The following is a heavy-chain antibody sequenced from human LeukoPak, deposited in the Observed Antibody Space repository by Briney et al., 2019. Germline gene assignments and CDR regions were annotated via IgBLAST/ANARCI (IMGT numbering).Heavy chain of an antibody. Sequence: SETLSLTCTVSGGSITNYYWSWIRQPPGKGLEWIGFSYYNGNTNYNPSLKSRVTISVDMSKNQFSLSLRSVTAADTAVYYCARDRLQLQSWGQGTLVTVSS. V-gene: IGHV4-59*01. CDR1: GGSITNYY. D-gene: IGHD5-24*01. CDR2: SYYNGNT. CDR3: ARDRLQLQS. J-gene: IGHJ5*02.